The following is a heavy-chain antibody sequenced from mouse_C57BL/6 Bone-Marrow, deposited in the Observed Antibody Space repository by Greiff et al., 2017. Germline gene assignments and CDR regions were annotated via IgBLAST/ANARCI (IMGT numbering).Heavy chain of an antibody. Sequence: VQLQQSGPELVKPGASVKLSCKASGYAFSSSWMNWVKQRPGKGLEWIGRIYPGDGDTNYNGKFKGKATLTADKSSSTAYMQLSSLTSEDSAVYFCAHYGSSSYYFDYWGQGTTLTVSS. CDR1: GYAFSSSW. CDR3: AHYGSSSYYFDY. CDR2: IYPGDGDT. D-gene: IGHD1-1*01. V-gene: IGHV1-82*01. J-gene: IGHJ2*01.